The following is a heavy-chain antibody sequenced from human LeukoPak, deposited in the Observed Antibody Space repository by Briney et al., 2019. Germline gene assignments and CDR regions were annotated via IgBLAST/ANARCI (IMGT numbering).Heavy chain of an antibody. CDR2: ISYSGTA. CDR1: GGSISIYY. J-gene: IGHJ4*02. D-gene: IGHD3-22*01. V-gene: IGHV4-59*01. Sequence: SETLSLTCTVSGGSISIYYWSWIRQPPGKGLEWVGYISYSGTADYNPSLKSRVTISVDMSKNQFSLKLSSMTAADTAVYYCARVTGYMIEDYFDYWGQGTLVTVSS. CDR3: ARVTGYMIEDYFDY.